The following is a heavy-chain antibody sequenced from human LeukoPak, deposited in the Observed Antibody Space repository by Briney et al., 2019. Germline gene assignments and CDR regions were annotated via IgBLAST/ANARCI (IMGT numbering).Heavy chain of an antibody. V-gene: IGHV1-69*01. CDR1: GGPFSSYA. CDR3: ARVGGDIVVVPAAPWYFDY. D-gene: IGHD2-2*01. J-gene: IGHJ4*02. CDR2: IIPIFGTA. Sequence: SVKVSCKASGGPFSSYAISWVRQAPGQGLEWMGGIIPIFGTANYAQKFQGRVTITADESTSTAYMELSSLRSEDTAVYYCARVGGDIVVVPAAPWYFDYWGQGTLVTVSS.